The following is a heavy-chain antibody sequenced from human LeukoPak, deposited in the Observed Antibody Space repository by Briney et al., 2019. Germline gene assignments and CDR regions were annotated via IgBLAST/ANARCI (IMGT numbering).Heavy chain of an antibody. CDR1: GLTFSDYS. V-gene: IGHV3-48*01. Sequence: PGGSLRLSCTASGLTFSDYSMNWVRQAPGKGLEWVSYISSTGNPRHYADSVKGRFTISRDNSKNTMYLQMNSLRAEDTAVYYCGAVDGSIDYWGQGTLVTVSS. J-gene: IGHJ4*02. CDR3: GAVDGSIDY. D-gene: IGHD6-19*01. CDR2: ISSTGNPR.